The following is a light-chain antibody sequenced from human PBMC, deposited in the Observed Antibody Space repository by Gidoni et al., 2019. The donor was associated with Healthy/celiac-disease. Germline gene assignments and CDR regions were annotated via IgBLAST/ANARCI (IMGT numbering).Light chain of an antibody. CDR2: DAS. V-gene: IGKV1-33*01. CDR1: QDISNY. J-gene: IGKJ4*01. Sequence: DIQMTQSPSSLSAYVGDRVTITCQTSQDISNYLNWYQQKPGKDPKLLIFDASNLETGVPSRFSGSGSGTDFTFTISSLQPEDIATYYCQQYDNLPRVTFXGXTKVEIK. CDR3: QQYDNLPRVT.